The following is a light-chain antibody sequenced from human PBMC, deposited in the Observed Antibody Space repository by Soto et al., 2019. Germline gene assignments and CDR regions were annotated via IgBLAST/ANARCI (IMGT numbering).Light chain of an antibody. J-gene: IGKJ5*01. CDR2: GAS. Sequence: EIVMTQSPSTLSVSPWERSAFSFMASQSVSSNLAWYQQKPGQAPRLLIYGASIRATGIPARFSGSGSGTEFTLTISSLQAEDVAVYYCQQYYSTPITFGQGTRLEIK. CDR1: QSVSSN. V-gene: IGKV3-15*01. CDR3: QQYYSTPIT.